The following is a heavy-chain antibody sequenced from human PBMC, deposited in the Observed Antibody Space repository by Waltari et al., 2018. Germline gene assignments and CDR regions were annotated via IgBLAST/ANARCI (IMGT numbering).Heavy chain of an antibody. CDR1: GLALRGYV. J-gene: IGHJ4*02. CDR2: IWYDGRYE. V-gene: IGHV3-33*01. Sequence: QVQLVESGGGVVQPGRYMRLSLAAFGLALRGYVMHWVLQGPGKGLEWVAVIWYDGRYEYYADSVKGRFTISRDNSKDTLYLQMNSLRAEDTAVYYCARDFASTYFFDYWGQGTLVTVSS. CDR3: ARDFASTYFFDY.